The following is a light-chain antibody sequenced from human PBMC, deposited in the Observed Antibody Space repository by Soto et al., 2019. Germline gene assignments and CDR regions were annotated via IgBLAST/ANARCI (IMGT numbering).Light chain of an antibody. Sequence: EIVMTQSPATLSVSPGERATLSCRASQSVSNNLAWYQQKPGQAPRLLVYRASTRATGIQARFTGSGSGTEFTLTISSLQSEDFAVYYCHQYNIWPQTFGQGTKVEIK. J-gene: IGKJ1*01. CDR3: HQYNIWPQT. CDR1: QSVSNN. V-gene: IGKV3-15*01. CDR2: RAS.